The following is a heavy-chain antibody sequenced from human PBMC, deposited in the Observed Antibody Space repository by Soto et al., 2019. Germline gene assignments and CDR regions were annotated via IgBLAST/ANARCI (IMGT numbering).Heavy chain of an antibody. CDR3: ARQGGAYVGSTKHYDGMDV. V-gene: IGHV5-51*01. J-gene: IGHJ6*02. D-gene: IGHD1-26*01. CDR2: IYPGDSDT. Sequence: GESLKISCKGSGFSFSTYWIAWVRQMPGKGLEWMGIIYPGDSDTRYSPSFQGQVTISADKSISTAYLQWSSLEAPDTAMYYCARQGGAYVGSTKHYDGMDVWGQGTTVT. CDR1: GFSFSTYW.